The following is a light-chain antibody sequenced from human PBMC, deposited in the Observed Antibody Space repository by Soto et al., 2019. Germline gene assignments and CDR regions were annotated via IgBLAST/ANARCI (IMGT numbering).Light chain of an antibody. CDR2: DTY. CDR1: QSVGRNY. CDR3: QQYGSSPWT. V-gene: IGKV3-20*01. Sequence: EIVLTQSPGPLSLSPGERATLSCRASQSVGRNYLAWYQQKPGQAPRLFIYDTYTRATGISDRFSGSGSGTDFTLTISRLEPEDFAVYYCQQYGSSPWTFGQGTKVEIK. J-gene: IGKJ1*01.